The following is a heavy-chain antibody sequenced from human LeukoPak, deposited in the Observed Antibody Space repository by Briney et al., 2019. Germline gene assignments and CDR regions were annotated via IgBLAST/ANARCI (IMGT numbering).Heavy chain of an antibody. J-gene: IGHJ4*02. CDR2: MNPNSGNT. V-gene: IGHV1-8*01. CDR1: GYTFTSYD. CDR3: ARARRAVAGQYYFDY. Sequence: ASVKVSCKASGYTFTSYDINWVRQATGQGLEWMGWMNPNSGNTGYSQKFQGRVTMTRNTSISTAYMELSSLRSEDTAVYYCARARRAVAGQYYFDYRGQGTLVTVSS. D-gene: IGHD6-19*01.